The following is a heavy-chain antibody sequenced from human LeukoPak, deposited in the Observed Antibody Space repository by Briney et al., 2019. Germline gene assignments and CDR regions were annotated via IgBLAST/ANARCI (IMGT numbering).Heavy chain of an antibody. V-gene: IGHV3-7*01. D-gene: IGHD5-18*01. J-gene: IGHJ4*02. CDR1: GFTFSSYW. CDR3: AKDLPMFHTAMALFDY. CDR2: IKQDGSGK. Sequence: AGGSLRLSCAASGFTFSSYWMSWVRQAPGKGVEWVANIKQDGSGKYYADSVKGRFTISRDNSKNTLYLQMNSLRAEDTAVYYCAKDLPMFHTAMALFDYWGQGTLVTVSS.